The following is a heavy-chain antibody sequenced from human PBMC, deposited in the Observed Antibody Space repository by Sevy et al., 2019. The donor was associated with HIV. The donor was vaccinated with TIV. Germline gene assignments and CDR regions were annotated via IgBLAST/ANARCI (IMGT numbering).Heavy chain of an antibody. D-gene: IGHD5-18*01. CDR1: GFTFSSYG. Sequence: GGSLRLSCAASGFTFSSYGMHWVRQAPGKGLEWVAVIWYDGSNKYYVDSVKGRFTISRDNSKNTLYLQMNSLRAEDTAVYYCAREGPWIPFDYWGQGTLVTVSS. CDR2: IWYDGSNK. CDR3: AREGPWIPFDY. V-gene: IGHV3-33*01. J-gene: IGHJ4*02.